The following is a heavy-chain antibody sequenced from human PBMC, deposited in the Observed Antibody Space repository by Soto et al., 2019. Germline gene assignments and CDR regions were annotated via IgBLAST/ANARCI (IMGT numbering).Heavy chain of an antibody. J-gene: IGHJ4*02. CDR2: INQDGSEK. D-gene: IGHD3-10*01. V-gene: IGHV3-7*01. CDR3: ARDVTMVRGNKAIDY. CDR1: GFSFSTFW. Sequence: PGGSLRLSCVTSGFSFSTFWLNWVRQAPGKGLEWVANINQDGSEKYYVDSVKGRFTISRDNAQSSLYLQMNSLRVEDTAVYYCARDVTMVRGNKAIDYWGQGTLVTVSS.